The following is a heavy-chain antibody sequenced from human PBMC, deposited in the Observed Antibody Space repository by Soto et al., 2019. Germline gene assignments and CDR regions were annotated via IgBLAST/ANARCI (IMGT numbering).Heavy chain of an antibody. Sequence: ASVKVSCKASGYTFTSYDINWVRQATGQGLEWMGWMNPNSGNTGYAQKFQGRVTMTRNTSISTAYMELSSLRSEDTAVYYCARDLRYYDFWSGYYGYYYYGMDVWGQGTTVTVSS. D-gene: IGHD3-3*01. J-gene: IGHJ6*02. V-gene: IGHV1-8*01. CDR3: ARDLRYYDFWSGYYGYYYYGMDV. CDR2: MNPNSGNT. CDR1: GYTFTSYD.